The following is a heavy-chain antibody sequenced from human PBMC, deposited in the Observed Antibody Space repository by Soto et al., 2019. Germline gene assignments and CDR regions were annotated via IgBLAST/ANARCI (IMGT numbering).Heavy chain of an antibody. Sequence: QVQLVQSGAEVKKPGASVKVSCKASGYTFTSYYMHWVRQAPGQGLEWMGIINPSGGSTRYAQKFQGRVTMTRDTSTSTVYMELSSLRSEDTAVYYCARDDSSGYGVDPWGQGTLVTVSS. J-gene: IGHJ5*02. CDR1: GYTFTSYY. V-gene: IGHV1-46*01. CDR2: INPSGGST. CDR3: ARDDSSGYGVDP. D-gene: IGHD3-22*01.